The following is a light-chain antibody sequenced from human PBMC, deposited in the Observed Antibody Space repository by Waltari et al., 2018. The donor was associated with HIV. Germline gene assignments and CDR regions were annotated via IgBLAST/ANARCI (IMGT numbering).Light chain of an antibody. CDR1: SSNIGSNT. J-gene: IGLJ2*01. CDR2: TNN. Sequence: QSVLTQPPSASGTPGQRVTLSCSGSSSNIGSNTVNWYQQLPRTAPKLLIYTNNQRPSGVPDRFSGSKSGTSASLAISGLQSDDEADYYCAAWDDSLNGPVFGGGTKLTVL. CDR3: AAWDDSLNGPV. V-gene: IGLV1-44*01.